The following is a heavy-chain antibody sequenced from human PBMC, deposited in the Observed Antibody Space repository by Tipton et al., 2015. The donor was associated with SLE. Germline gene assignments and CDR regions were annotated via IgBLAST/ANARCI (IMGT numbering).Heavy chain of an antibody. Sequence: LRLSCTVSGYSISSGYYLGWIRQPPGKGLEWIGSIHHSGSTYYNPSLKSRVTISVDMSKNQVSLKLSSVTAADTAVYYCARVAPTEVFDYWGQGTLVTVSS. V-gene: IGHV4-38-2*02. D-gene: IGHD1-1*01. J-gene: IGHJ4*02. CDR1: GYSISSGYY. CDR3: ARVAPTEVFDY. CDR2: IHHSGST.